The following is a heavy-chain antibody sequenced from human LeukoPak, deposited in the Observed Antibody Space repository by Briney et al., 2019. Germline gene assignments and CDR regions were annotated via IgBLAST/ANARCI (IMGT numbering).Heavy chain of an antibody. CDR2: ISSSSSTI. Sequence: GGSLRLSCAASGFTFSSYSMNWVRQAPGKGLEWVSYISSSSSTIYYADSVKGRFTISRDNAKNSLYLQMNSLRAEDTAVYYCARVSSSWYYGPKGDAFDIWGXGTMVTVSS. D-gene: IGHD6-13*01. CDR3: ARVSSSWYYGPKGDAFDI. CDR1: GFTFSSYS. V-gene: IGHV3-48*04. J-gene: IGHJ3*02.